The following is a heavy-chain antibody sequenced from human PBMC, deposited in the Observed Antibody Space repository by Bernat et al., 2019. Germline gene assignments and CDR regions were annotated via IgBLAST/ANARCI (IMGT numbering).Heavy chain of an antibody. Sequence: QVQLQQSVPGLVKPSQTLSLTCAISGNSVSRNSAAWNWLRQSPSRGLEWLGRTYYRSKWYNDYAVFVKSGITINPDTSKNQCALQLNSVTPGDTAVYYCARDGDPMVQGVTSPSYYYYMDVWGKGTTVTVSS. CDR1: GNSVSRNSAA. D-gene: IGHD3-10*01. J-gene: IGHJ6*03. CDR3: ARDGDPMVQGVTSPSYYYYMDV. V-gene: IGHV6-1*01. CDR2: TYYRSKWYN.